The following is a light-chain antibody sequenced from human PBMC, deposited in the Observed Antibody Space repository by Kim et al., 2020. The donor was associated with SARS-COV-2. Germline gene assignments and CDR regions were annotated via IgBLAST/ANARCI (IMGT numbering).Light chain of an antibody. CDR3: NSRDNSGDHVV. CDR2: GKN. V-gene: IGLV3-19*01. J-gene: IGLJ2*01. Sequence: ALGQTVRITGQGDSLKTYYATWYQQKPGQAPIVVIYGKNNRPSGIPDRFSGSSSGNTASLTVTGAQAVDEADYYCNSRDNSGDHVVFGGGTQLTVL. CDR1: SLKTYY.